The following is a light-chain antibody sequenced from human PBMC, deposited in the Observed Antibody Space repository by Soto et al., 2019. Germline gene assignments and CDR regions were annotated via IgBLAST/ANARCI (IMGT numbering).Light chain of an antibody. CDR2: EVT. CDR3: SSSTSSSTYV. V-gene: IGLV2-14*01. J-gene: IGLJ1*01. CDR1: SSDVGGYNY. Sequence: QPVLTQPASVSGAPRQSITISCTGTSSDVGGYNYVSWHQQHPGKAPRLMIYEVTNRPSGVSNRFSGSKSGNTASLTISGLRAEDEADYYCSSSTSSSTYVFGTGTKLTVL.